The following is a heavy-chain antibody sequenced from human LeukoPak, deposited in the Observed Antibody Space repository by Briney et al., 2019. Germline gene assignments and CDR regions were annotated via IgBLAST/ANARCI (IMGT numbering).Heavy chain of an antibody. CDR3: ARDQQYHRPAGWFDP. CDR1: DVSISSNSYY. J-gene: IGHJ5*02. CDR2: ISYSGRT. D-gene: IGHD1-14*01. V-gene: IGHV4-39*01. Sequence: PSETLSLTRTVSDVSISSNSYYWGWIRQPPGKGLEWIGSISYSGRTYYNPSLESRVTISVDASKNQFSLELNSVTAADTAVYYCARDQQYHRPAGWFDPWGQGTLVTVSS.